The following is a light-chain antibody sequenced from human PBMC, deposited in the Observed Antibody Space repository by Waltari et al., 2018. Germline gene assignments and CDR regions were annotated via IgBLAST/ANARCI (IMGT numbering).Light chain of an antibody. V-gene: IGLV3-19*01. CDR2: GQD. CDR1: SLRRYY. Sequence: SSELTQDPAVSVALGQTVRITCKGDSLRRYYASWYQQRPGQAPILVLYGQDNRPSGIPDRFSGSTSGNTASLTITGAQAEDEADYYCLSRDTSSTRLFGGGTRLTV. CDR3: LSRDTSSTRL. J-gene: IGLJ2*01.